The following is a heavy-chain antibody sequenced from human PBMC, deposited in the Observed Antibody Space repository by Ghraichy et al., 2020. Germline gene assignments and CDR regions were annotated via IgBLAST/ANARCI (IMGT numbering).Heavy chain of an antibody. J-gene: IGHJ4*02. CDR1: GFTFSNAW. D-gene: IGHD3-22*01. CDR3: VSVIAVVNDY. Sequence: GGSLRLSCAVSGFTFSNAWMNWIRQAPGKGLEWVGRIKSHRDGGTTDYAAPVKGRLTISRDDSKNTMYLQMNSLKTEDTAVYYCVSVIAVVNDYWGQGTVVTVSS. V-gene: IGHV3-15*07. CDR2: IKSHRDGGTT.